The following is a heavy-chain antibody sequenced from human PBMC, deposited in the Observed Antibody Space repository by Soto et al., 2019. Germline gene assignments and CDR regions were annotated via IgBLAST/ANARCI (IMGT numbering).Heavy chain of an antibody. CDR1: GGTFSSYT. J-gene: IGHJ4*02. D-gene: IGHD1-26*01. V-gene: IGHV1-69*08. CDR3: ARERGSYTVGFDY. CDR2: IIPILGIA. Sequence: QVQLVQSGAEVKKPGSSVKVSCKASGGTFSSYTISWVRQAPGQGLEWMGRIIPILGIANYAQKFQGRVTITADKSTSTAYMELSSLRSEDTAVYSCARERGSYTVGFDYWGQGTLVTVAS.